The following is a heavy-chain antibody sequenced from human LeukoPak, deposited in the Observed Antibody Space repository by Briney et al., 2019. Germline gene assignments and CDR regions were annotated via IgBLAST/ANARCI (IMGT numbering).Heavy chain of an antibody. V-gene: IGHV4-59*01. D-gene: IGHD4-17*01. J-gene: IGHJ4*02. CDR2: MYYSGST. Sequence: SETLSLTCTVSGGSISTYYWNWIRQSPGKGLEWIGYMYYSGSTNYNPSLKSRVTISVDTSKNESSLKLSSVTAADTAVYYGARTPATTWTNHFDYWGQGTLVTVSS. CDR3: ARTPATTWTNHFDY. CDR1: GGSISTYY.